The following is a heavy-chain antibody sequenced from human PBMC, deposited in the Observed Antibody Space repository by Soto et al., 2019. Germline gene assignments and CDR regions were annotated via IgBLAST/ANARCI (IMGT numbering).Heavy chain of an antibody. Sequence: QVQLQESGPGLVKPSQTLSLTCTVSGDSISNGGFYYSWIRQHPGQGLEWVGYIFHSGSTLSNPSLRSRVTLSADTSKNQLFLKLTSLTAADTAVYYCARGGIAGHWFDPWGQGTLVTVSA. CDR3: ARGGIAGHWFDP. CDR1: GDSISNGGFY. J-gene: IGHJ5*02. CDR2: IFHSGST. D-gene: IGHD2-15*01. V-gene: IGHV4-31*03.